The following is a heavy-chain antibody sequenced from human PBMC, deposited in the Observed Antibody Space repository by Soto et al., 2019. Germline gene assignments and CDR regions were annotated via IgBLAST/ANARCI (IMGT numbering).Heavy chain of an antibody. D-gene: IGHD2-8*02. CDR1: GFTFSSYG. CDR3: AKFASDGDYCDY. Sequence: QVQLVESGGGVVQPGRSLRLSCAASGFTFSSYGMHWVRQAPGKGLEWVAVISYDGSNKYYADSVKGRFTISRDNSKNTLYLQMNSLRAEDTAVYYCAKFASDGDYCDYWGQGPLVTVSS. CDR2: ISYDGSNK. V-gene: IGHV3-30*18. J-gene: IGHJ4*02.